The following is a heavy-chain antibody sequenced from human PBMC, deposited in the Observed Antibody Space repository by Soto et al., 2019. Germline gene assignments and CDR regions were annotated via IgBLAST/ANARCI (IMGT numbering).Heavy chain of an antibody. D-gene: IGHD2-15*01. Sequence: GESLKISCEGSGYSFSSYWIAWVRQMPGKGLEWMGIIYPGDSDTRYSPSFRGQVTISADKSISTAYLQWSSLKASDTAMYYCARQRCSGGSCYYYYMDVWGKGTTVTV. V-gene: IGHV5-51*01. CDR2: IYPGDSDT. CDR1: GYSFSSYW. CDR3: ARQRCSGGSCYYYYMDV. J-gene: IGHJ6*03.